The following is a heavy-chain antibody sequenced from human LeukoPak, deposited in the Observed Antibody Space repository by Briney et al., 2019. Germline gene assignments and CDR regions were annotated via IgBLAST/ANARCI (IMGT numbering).Heavy chain of an antibody. J-gene: IGHJ4*02. CDR2: ISDSGGST. V-gene: IGHV3-23*01. CDR3: AKDRPSDFWLIYYFDY. D-gene: IGHD3-3*01. CDR1: GFTFSSYA. Sequence: GGSLRLSCAASGFTFSSYAMSWVRQAPGKGLEWVSAISDSGGSTYYADSVKGRFTISRDNSKNTLYLQMNSLRAEDTAVYYCAKDRPSDFWLIYYFDYWGQGTLVTVSS.